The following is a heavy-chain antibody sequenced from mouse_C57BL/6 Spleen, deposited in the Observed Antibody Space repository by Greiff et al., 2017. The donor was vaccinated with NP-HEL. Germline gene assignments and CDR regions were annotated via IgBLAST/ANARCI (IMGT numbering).Heavy chain of an antibody. V-gene: IGHV5-4*01. Sequence: DVHLVESGGGLVKPGGSLKLSCAASGFTFSSYAMSWVRQTPEKRLEWVATISDGGSYTYYPDNVKGRFTISRDNAKNNLYLQMSHLKSEDTAMYYCARGGFYDGYPWFAYWGQGTLVTVSA. J-gene: IGHJ3*01. CDR3: ARGGFYDGYPWFAY. D-gene: IGHD2-3*01. CDR1: GFTFSSYA. CDR2: ISDGGSYT.